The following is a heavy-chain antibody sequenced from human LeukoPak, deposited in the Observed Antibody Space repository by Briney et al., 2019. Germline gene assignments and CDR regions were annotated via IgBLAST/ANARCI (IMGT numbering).Heavy chain of an antibody. D-gene: IGHD6-6*01. J-gene: IGHJ4*02. V-gene: IGHV1-3*01. CDR1: GYTFNNYA. Sequence: ASVTVSFTASGYTFNNYAIHWVRQAPGQRLEWMGWINAGNGNTKSSQKFQGRVTISRDTSANTAYMELSSLRSEDTAVYYCARGPTYTSSIFDYWGQGTLVTVSS. CDR3: ARGPTYTSSIFDY. CDR2: INAGNGNT.